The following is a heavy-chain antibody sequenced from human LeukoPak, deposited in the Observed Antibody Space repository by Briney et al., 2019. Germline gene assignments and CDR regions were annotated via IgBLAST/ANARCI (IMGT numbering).Heavy chain of an antibody. V-gene: IGHV1-18*01. CDR3: ARAVVVPAASRQTHVPNYYYYGMDV. CDR1: GYTLTIYG. CDR2: ISAYNGNT. D-gene: IGHD2-2*01. J-gene: IGHJ6*02. Sequence: ATVSVSYKVSGYTLTIYGISWVRQAPGQGLEWMGWISAYNGNTKYAQKLQCRVTMTTDTSTSTAYMELRSLRSDDTAVYYCARAVVVPAASRQTHVPNYYYYGMDVWGQGTTVTVSS.